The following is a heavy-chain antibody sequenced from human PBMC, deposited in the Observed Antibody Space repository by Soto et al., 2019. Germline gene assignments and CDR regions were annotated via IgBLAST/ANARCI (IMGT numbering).Heavy chain of an antibody. V-gene: IGHV1-8*01. CDR3: ARGGGYYDILTGYIPSDY. J-gene: IGHJ4*02. D-gene: IGHD3-9*01. CDR1: GYTFTSYD. Sequence: ASVKVSCKASGYTFTSYDINCVRQATGQGLEWMGWMNPNSGNTGYAQKFQGRVTMTRNTSISTAYMELSSLRSEDTAVYYCARGGGYYDILTGYIPSDYWGQGTLVTVSS. CDR2: MNPNSGNT.